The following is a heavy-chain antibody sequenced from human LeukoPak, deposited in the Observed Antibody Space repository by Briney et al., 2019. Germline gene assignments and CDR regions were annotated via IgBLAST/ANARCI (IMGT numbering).Heavy chain of an antibody. CDR1: GFTFSSYA. CDR2: ISYDGSNK. V-gene: IGHV3-30-3*01. J-gene: IGHJ6*02. CDR3: AKDRLLWFGEEPYYYGMDV. Sequence: GGSLRLSCAASGFTFSSYAMHWVRQAPGKGLEWVAVISYDGSNKYYADSVKGRFTISRDNSKNTLYLQMNSLRAEDTAVYYCAKDRLLWFGEEPYYYGMDVWGQGTTVTVSS. D-gene: IGHD3-10*01.